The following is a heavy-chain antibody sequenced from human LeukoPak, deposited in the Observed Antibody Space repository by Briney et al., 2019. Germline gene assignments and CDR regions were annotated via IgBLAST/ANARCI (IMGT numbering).Heavy chain of an antibody. CDR2: IKQDGGVT. D-gene: IGHD3-10*01. CDR3: VRDRRYYGSGTSSDY. V-gene: IGHV3-7*01. J-gene: IGHJ4*02. Sequence: GGSLRPSCAASGFTFSNYWMSWVRQAPGKGLEWVANIKQDGGVTYYVDSVKGRFTISRDNAKNSLYLQMNSPRVEDTAVYYCVRDRRYYGSGTSSDYWGQGTLVTVSS. CDR1: GFTFSNYW.